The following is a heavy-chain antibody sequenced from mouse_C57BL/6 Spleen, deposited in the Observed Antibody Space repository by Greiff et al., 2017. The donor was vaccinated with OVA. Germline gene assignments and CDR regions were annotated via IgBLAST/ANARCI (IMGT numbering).Heavy chain of an antibody. Sequence: EVQGVESGGDLVKPGGSLKLSCAASGFTFSSYGMSWVRQTPDKRLEWVATISSGGSYTYYPDSVKGRFTISRDNAKNTLYLQMSSLKSEDTAMYYCARTDYNYWYFDVWGTGTTVTVSS. CDR3: ARTDYNYWYFDV. V-gene: IGHV5-6*01. CDR2: ISSGGSYT. CDR1: GFTFSSYG. J-gene: IGHJ1*03. D-gene: IGHD2-4*01.